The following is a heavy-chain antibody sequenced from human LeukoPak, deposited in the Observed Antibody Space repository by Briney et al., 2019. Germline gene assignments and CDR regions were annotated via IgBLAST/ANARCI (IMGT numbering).Heavy chain of an antibody. CDR1: GYSINSDYY. J-gene: IGHJ1*01. D-gene: IGHD3-3*01. CDR2: IYHSGNT. CDR3: VRDGDKLFQH. Sequence: SETLSLTCAVSGYSINSDYYWGWIRQPPGKGLEWIGHIYHSGNTNYISSLKSRVTISVDTSKNQFSLNLRSVTAADTAVYYCVRDGDKLFQHWGQGTLVTVSS. V-gene: IGHV4-38-2*02.